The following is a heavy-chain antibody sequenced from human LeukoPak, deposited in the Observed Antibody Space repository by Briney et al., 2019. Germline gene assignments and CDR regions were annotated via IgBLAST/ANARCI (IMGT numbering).Heavy chain of an antibody. D-gene: IGHD6-19*01. J-gene: IGHJ4*02. Sequence: PGGSLRLSCSASGFTFSSYAMHWVRQAPGKGLEYVSAISSNGGSTHYADSVKGRFTISRDNSKNTLYLQMSSLRAEDTAVYYCVKDTGIAVAGFDYWGQGTLVTVSS. CDR1: GFTFSSYA. CDR2: ISSNGGST. CDR3: VKDTGIAVAGFDY. V-gene: IGHV3-64D*06.